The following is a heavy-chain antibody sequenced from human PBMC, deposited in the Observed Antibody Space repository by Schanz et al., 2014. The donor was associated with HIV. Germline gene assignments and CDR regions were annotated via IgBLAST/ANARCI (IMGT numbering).Heavy chain of an antibody. CDR3: ARDLMFTTPLRGMDV. CDR2: INPNSGGT. Sequence: QVQLVQSGAEVVKPGASVRVSCKASGYSFTAYYMHWVRQAPGQGLEWMGWINPNSGGTNYAQKFQGRVTMTRDTSISTAYMELTRLRYDDTAVYYCARDLMFTTPLRGMDVWGQGTTVTVSS. J-gene: IGHJ6*02. D-gene: IGHD3-16*01. CDR1: GYSFTAYY. V-gene: IGHV1-2*02.